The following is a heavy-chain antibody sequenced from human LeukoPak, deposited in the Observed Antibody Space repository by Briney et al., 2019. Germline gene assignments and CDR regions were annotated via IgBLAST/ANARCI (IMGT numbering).Heavy chain of an antibody. CDR2: ISAYNGNT. J-gene: IGHJ4*02. V-gene: IGHV1-18*01. CDR1: GYTFTSYG. D-gene: IGHD3-10*01. Sequence: ASVKVSCKASGYTFTSYGISWVRQAPGQGLEWMGWISAYNGNTNYAQKLQGRVTMTTDTSTSTAYMELRSLRSDDTAVSYCARDRDLGLSFDYWGQGTLVTVPS. CDR3: ARDRDLGLSFDY.